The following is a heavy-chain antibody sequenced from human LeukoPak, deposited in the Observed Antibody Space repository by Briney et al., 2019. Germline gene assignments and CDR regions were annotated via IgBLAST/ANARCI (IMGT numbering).Heavy chain of an antibody. CDR2: INHSGST. Sequence: PSETLSLTCAVYGGSFSGYYWSWIRQPPGKGLEWIGEINHSGSTNYNPSLKSRVTISVDTSKNQFSLKLSSVTAADTAVYYFARAGDCSSTSCNSWFDPWGQGTLVTVSS. J-gene: IGHJ5*02. CDR1: GGSFSGYY. D-gene: IGHD2-2*01. V-gene: IGHV4-34*01. CDR3: ARAGDCSSTSCNSWFDP.